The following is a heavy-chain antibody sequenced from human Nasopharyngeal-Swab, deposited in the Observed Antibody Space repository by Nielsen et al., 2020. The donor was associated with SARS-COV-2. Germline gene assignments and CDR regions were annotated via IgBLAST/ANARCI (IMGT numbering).Heavy chain of an antibody. J-gene: IGHJ4*02. Sequence: VRQAPGKGLEWVSVIYSGGSTYYADSVKGRFTISRDNSKNTLYLQMNSLRAEDTAVYYCARDHRDYGSGSYPDYWGQGTLVPSPQ. CDR2: IYSGGST. CDR3: ARDHRDYGSGSYPDY. D-gene: IGHD3-10*01. V-gene: IGHV3-53*01.